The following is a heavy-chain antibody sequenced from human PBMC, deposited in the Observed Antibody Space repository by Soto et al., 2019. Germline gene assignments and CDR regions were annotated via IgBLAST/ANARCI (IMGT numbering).Heavy chain of an antibody. V-gene: IGHV1-8*01. J-gene: IGHJ5*02. CDR3: ARLPLGYNWFDP. Sequence: ASVKVSCTASGYTFTIYDINWVRQATGQGLEWMGWMNPNSGNTGYAQKFQGRVTMTRNTSISTAYMELSSLRSEDTAVYYCARLPLGYNWFDPWGQGTLVTVSS. CDR2: MNPNSGNT. CDR1: GYTFTIYD. D-gene: IGHD7-27*01.